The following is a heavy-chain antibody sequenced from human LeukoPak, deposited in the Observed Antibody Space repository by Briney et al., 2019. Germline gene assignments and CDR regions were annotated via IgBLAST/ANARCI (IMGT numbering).Heavy chain of an antibody. V-gene: IGHV1-2*02. CDR3: ARGASKIHLWLPMCFDY. CDR1: GYTFTGYY. CDR2: INPNSGGT. Sequence: ASVKVSCKTSGYTFTGYYMHWVRQAPGQGLEWMGWINPNSGGTNYAQKFQGRVTMTRDTSISTAYMELSRLRSDDTAVYYCARGASKIHLWLPMCFDYWGQGTLVTVSS. D-gene: IGHD5-18*01. J-gene: IGHJ4*02.